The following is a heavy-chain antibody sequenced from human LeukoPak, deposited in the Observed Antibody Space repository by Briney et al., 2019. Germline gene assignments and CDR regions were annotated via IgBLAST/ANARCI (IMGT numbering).Heavy chain of an antibody. D-gene: IGHD2-15*01. V-gene: IGHV3-64D*06. J-gene: IGHJ3*01. Sequence: GSLRLSCSASGFTFSDYAMHWVRQAPGKGLEYVSALNSNGDNTYYADSVKGRFTISRDNSKDTLLLQMSSLRPEDTAVYYCVSTWGVVPTWGQGTMVSVSS. CDR2: LNSNGDNT. CDR3: VSTWGVVPT. CDR1: GFTFSDYA.